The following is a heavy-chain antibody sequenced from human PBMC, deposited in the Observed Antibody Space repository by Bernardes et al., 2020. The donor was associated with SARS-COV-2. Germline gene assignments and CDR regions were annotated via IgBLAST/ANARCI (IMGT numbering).Heavy chain of an antibody. CDR1: GGSISSYY. CDR2: IYTSGST. J-gene: IGHJ3*02. D-gene: IGHD1-26*01. V-gene: IGHV4-4*07. CDR3: AREGVGANGEDAFDI. Sequence: SEPLSLTCTVSGGSISSYYWSWIRQPAGKGLEWIGRIYTSGSTNYNPSLKSRVTMSVDTSKNQFSLKLSSVTAADTAVYYCAREGVGANGEDAFDIWGQGTMVTVSS.